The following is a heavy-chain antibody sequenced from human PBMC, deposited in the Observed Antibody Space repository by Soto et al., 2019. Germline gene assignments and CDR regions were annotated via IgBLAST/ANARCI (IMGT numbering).Heavy chain of an antibody. CDR1: GYTFTSYA. J-gene: IGHJ5*02. CDR2: INAGNGNT. D-gene: IGHD3-3*01. Sequence: GASVKVSCKASGYTFTSYAMHWVRQAPGQRLDWMGWINAGNGNTKYSQKFQGRVTITRDTSASTAYMELSSLRSEDTAVYYCARDAAPTEITIFGVVMSWFDPWGQGTLVTVSS. V-gene: IGHV1-3*01. CDR3: ARDAAPTEITIFGVVMSWFDP.